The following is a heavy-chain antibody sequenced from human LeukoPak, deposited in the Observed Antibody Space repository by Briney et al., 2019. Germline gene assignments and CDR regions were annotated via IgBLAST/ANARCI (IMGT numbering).Heavy chain of an antibody. V-gene: IGHV3-30-3*01. Sequence: GGSLRLSCAASGFTFSSYAMHWVRQAPGKGLEWVAVISYDGSNKYYADSVKGRFTISRDNSKNTLYLQMNSLRAEDTAVYYCARGPSHHFLYDFWSGYIYYFDYWGQGTLVTVSS. CDR1: GFTFSSYA. CDR3: ARGPSHHFLYDFWSGYIYYFDY. J-gene: IGHJ4*02. CDR2: ISYDGSNK. D-gene: IGHD3-3*01.